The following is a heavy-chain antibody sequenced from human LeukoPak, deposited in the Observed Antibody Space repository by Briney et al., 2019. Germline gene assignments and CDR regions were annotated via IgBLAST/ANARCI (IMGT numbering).Heavy chain of an antibody. V-gene: IGHV4-31*03. J-gene: IGHJ3*02. CDR1: GGSISSGGYY. D-gene: IGHD3-10*01. Sequence: SETLSLTCTVSGGSISSGGYYWSWIRQHPGKGLEWIGYIYYSGSTYYNPSLKSRVTISVDTSKNQFSLKLSSVTAADTVVYYCARESTYYYGSGAAFDIWGQGTMVTVSS. CDR3: ARESTYYYGSGAAFDI. CDR2: IYYSGST.